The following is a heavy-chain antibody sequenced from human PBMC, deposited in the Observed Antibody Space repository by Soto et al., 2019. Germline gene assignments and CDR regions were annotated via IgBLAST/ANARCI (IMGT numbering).Heavy chain of an antibody. V-gene: IGHV4-31*03. J-gene: IGHJ4*02. CDR3: ARSYSGSPTAQDY. CDR2: IYYSGST. CDR1: GGSISSGGYY. D-gene: IGHD1-26*01. Sequence: QVQLQESGPGLVKPSQTLSLTCTVSGGSISSGGYYWSWIRQHPGKGLEWIGYIYYSGSTYYNPSLKSRVTISVDTSKTPFSLKLSSVTAADTAVYYCARSYSGSPTAQDYWGQGTLVTVSS.